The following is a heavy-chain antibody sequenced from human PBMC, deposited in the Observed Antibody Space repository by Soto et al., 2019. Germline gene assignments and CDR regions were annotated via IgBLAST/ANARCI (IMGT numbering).Heavy chain of an antibody. CDR3: ARAPSYYGAGSHR. J-gene: IGHJ6*04. CDR2: IKNKANSYTT. V-gene: IGHV3-72*01. CDR1: GFSLSDPY. D-gene: IGHD3-10*01. Sequence: EVQLVESGGGLVQPGGSLRLSCAASGFSLSDPYMDWVRQGPGKGLEWVGRIKNKANSYTTEYGASVKGRFIISRDDSNNSLYLHINSLKTEDTAVYYCARAPSYYGAGSHRWGKGTTVTVSS.